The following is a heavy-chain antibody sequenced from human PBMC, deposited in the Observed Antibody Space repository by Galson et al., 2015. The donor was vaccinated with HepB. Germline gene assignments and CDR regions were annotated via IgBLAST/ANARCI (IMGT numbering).Heavy chain of an antibody. D-gene: IGHD3-10*01. CDR3: ASYYGSGSYRADY. CDR1: GGTFSSYT. V-gene: IGHV1-69*02. Sequence: SVKVSCKASGGTFSSYTISWVRQAPGQGLEWMGRIIPILGIANYAQKFQGRVTITADKSTSTAYMELSSLRSEDTAVYYCASYYGSGSYRADYWGQGTLVTVSS. J-gene: IGHJ4*02. CDR2: IIPILGIA.